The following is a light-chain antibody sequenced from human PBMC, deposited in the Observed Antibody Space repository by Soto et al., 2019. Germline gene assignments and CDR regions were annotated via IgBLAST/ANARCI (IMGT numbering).Light chain of an antibody. J-gene: IGLJ2*01. CDR3: SSYTSSSTLV. CDR1: SSDVGGYNY. Sequence: QSVLTQPASVSGSPGQSITISCTGTSSDVGGYNYVSWYQQHPGKVPKLMIYDVSNRPSGVSNRFSGSKSGNTASLTISGLQAEDEGDYYCSSYTSSSTLVFGGGTKLTVL. CDR2: DVS. V-gene: IGLV2-14*03.